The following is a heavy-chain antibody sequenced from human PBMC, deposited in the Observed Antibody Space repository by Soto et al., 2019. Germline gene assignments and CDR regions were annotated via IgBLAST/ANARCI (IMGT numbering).Heavy chain of an antibody. D-gene: IGHD6-13*01. J-gene: IGHJ6*03. CDR1: GFTFSSYA. V-gene: IGHV3-23*01. CDR2: ISGSGGST. Sequence: GSLRLSCAASGFTFSSYAMSWVRQAPGKGLEWVSAISGSGGSTYYADSVKGRFTISRDNSKNTLYLQMNSLRAEDTAVYYCANLQQLDRYYYYYYMGVWGKGTTVTVSS. CDR3: ANLQQLDRYYYYYYMGV.